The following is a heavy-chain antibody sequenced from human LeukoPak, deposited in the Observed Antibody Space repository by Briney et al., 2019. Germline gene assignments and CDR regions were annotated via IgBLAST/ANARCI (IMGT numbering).Heavy chain of an antibody. CDR2: IYYSGST. CDR3: ARVDLWFGEMVY. Sequence: GSLRLSCAASGFTFSTYTMNWVRQAPGKGLEWIGSIYYSGSTYYNPSLKSRVTISVDTSKNQFSLKLSSVTAADTAVYYCARVDLWFGEMVYWGQGTLVTVSS. J-gene: IGHJ4*02. V-gene: IGHV4-39*07. D-gene: IGHD3-10*01. CDR1: GFTFSTYT.